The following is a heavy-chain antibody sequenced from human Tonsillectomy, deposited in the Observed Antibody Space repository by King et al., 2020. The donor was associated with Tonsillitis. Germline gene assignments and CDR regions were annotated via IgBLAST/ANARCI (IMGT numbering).Heavy chain of an antibody. Sequence: VQLVQSGGGLVQPTGSLRLSCAVSGFTFSSRAMSWIRQAPGKGLEWVSSISGTGVSTYYADSVKGRFTVSRDNSKDTLYLEMSSLRAEDTAVYFCAKEVRLGDFWSGYLRWFDAWGQGTLVAVSS. CDR2: ISGTGVST. CDR3: AKEVRLGDFWSGYLRWFDA. D-gene: IGHD3-3*01. V-gene: IGHV3-23*04. J-gene: IGHJ5*02. CDR1: GFTFSSRA.